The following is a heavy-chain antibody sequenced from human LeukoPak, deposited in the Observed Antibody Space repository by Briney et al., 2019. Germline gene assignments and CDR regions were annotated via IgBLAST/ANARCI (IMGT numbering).Heavy chain of an antibody. D-gene: IGHD4-17*01. V-gene: IGHV3-9*01. CDR2: ISWNSGSI. J-gene: IGHJ3*02. CDR3: AKDYGDYGAFDI. CDR1: GFTFDDYA. Sequence: GRSLRLSCAASGFTFDDYAMHWVRQAPGKGLEWVSGISWNSGSIGYADSVKGRFTISRDNAKNSLYLQMNSLRAEGTALYYCAKDYGDYGAFDIWGQGTMVTVSS.